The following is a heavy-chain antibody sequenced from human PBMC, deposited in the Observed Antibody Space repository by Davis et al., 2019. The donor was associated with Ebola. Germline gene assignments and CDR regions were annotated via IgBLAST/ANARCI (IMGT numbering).Heavy chain of an antibody. V-gene: IGHV1-8*01. Sequence: ASVKVSCKSSGYTFTSYDINWVRQATGQGLEWMGNMNANSGKTEYAPKFQGRVAMTMNTAIDTAYMDLTSLRYEDTAIYYCVRGLRGTGMVFFDYWGQGSLVTVSS. J-gene: IGHJ4*02. D-gene: IGHD5-18*01. CDR3: VRGLRGTGMVFFDY. CDR2: MNANSGKT. CDR1: GYTFTSYD.